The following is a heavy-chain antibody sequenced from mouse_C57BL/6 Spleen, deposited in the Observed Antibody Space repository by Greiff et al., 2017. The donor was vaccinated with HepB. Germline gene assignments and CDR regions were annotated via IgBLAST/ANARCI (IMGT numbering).Heavy chain of an antibody. Sequence: SGAELVRPGSSVKMSCKTSGYTFTSYGINWVKQRPGQGLEWIGYIYIGNGYTEYNEKFKGKATLTSDTSSCTAYMQLSSLTSEDSAIYFCARDYYGSTWYFDVWGTGTTVTVSS. V-gene: IGHV1-58*01. D-gene: IGHD1-1*01. J-gene: IGHJ1*03. CDR1: GYTFTSYG. CDR2: IYIGNGYT. CDR3: ARDYYGSTWYFDV.